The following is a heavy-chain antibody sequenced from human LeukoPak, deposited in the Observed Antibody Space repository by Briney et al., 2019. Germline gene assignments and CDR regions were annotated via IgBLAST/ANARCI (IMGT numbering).Heavy chain of an antibody. CDR3: ARVGYNGWNFEN. Sequence: GGSLRLSCAASGFTFSSYWMSWVRQAPGKGLQSVAYISQDVSHKYYVDSVRGRFTISRDNAKNSLHLEMNSLRADDTALYYCARVGYNGWNFENWGQGTLVTVSS. D-gene: IGHD5-12*01. CDR2: ISQDVSHK. CDR1: GFTFSSYW. J-gene: IGHJ4*02. V-gene: IGHV3-7*01.